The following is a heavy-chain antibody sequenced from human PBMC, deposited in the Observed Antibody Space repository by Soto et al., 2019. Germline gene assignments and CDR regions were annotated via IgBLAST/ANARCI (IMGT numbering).Heavy chain of an antibody. J-gene: IGHJ4*02. CDR1: GFTFSSYG. D-gene: IGHD5-12*01. Sequence: QVQLVESGGGVVQPGRSLRLSCAASGFTFSSYGMHWVRQAPGKGLEWVAVISYDGSNKYYADSVKGRFTISRDNSKNTLYLQMNSLRAEDTAVYYRAKDWLQLDYWGQGTLVTVSS. CDR2: ISYDGSNK. V-gene: IGHV3-30*18. CDR3: AKDWLQLDY.